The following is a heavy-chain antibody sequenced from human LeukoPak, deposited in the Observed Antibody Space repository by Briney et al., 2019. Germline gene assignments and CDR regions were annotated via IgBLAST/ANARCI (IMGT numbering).Heavy chain of an antibody. CDR1: GFTFSAFS. V-gene: IGHV3-23*01. CDR3: ARDPNGDYVGAFDM. Sequence: GGSLRLSRTASGFTFSAFSMMWVRQAPGKGPEWIAAIRGGGAGAFYAGSVMGRFTISKDNSRDMLFLQMNDLRAEDTAVYYCARDPNGDYVGAFDMWGPGTIVTVSS. J-gene: IGHJ3*02. CDR2: IRGGGAGA. D-gene: IGHD4-17*01.